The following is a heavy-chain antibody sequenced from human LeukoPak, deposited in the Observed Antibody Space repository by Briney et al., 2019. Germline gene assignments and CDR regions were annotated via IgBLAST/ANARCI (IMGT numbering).Heavy chain of an antibody. CDR2: MNPNSGNT. V-gene: IGHV1-8*02. J-gene: IGHJ4*02. Sequence: ASGKVSCKASGYTFTSYDINWVRQATGQGLEWMGWMNPNSGNTGYAQKFQGRVTMTRDTSTSTVYMELSSLSSEDTAVYYCARDREVGATFGYWGQETLVTVSS. D-gene: IGHD1-26*01. CDR3: ARDREVGATFGY. CDR1: GYTFTSYD.